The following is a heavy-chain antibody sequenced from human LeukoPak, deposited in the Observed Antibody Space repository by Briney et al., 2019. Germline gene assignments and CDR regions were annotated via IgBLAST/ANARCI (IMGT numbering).Heavy chain of an antibody. CDR2: MNPNSGNT. D-gene: IGHD6-19*01. J-gene: IGHJ6*03. Sequence: ASVKVSCKASGYTFTSYDINWVRQATGQGLEWMGWMNPNSGNTGYAQKFQGRVTITRNTSISTAYMELSSLRSEDTAVYYCAREVVAGTRRGYYYYMDVWGKGTTVTVSS. CDR3: AREVVAGTRRGYYYYMDV. CDR1: GYTFTSYD. V-gene: IGHV1-8*03.